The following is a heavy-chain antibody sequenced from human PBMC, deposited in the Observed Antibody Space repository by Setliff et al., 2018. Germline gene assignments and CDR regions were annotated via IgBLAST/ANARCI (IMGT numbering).Heavy chain of an antibody. CDR3: ARGGTFRYFDY. D-gene: IGHD5-12*01. V-gene: IGHV4-59*01. Sequence: PSETLSLTCTVSGGSFTPYYWSWIRQPPGKGLEWIGYVYYSGTAYYNPSLKSRVTVIVDTSKNQFSQRLSSVTAADTAVYYCARGGTFRYFDYWGQGTPVTVSS. J-gene: IGHJ4*02. CDR1: GGSFTPYY. CDR2: VYYSGTA.